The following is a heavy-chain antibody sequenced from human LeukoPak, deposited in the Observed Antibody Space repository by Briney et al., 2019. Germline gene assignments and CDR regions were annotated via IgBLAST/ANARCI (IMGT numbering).Heavy chain of an antibody. CDR2: IKQDGSEK. D-gene: IGHD2-15*01. V-gene: IGHV3-7*05. Sequence: PGGSLRLSCAASGFTFNNYWLSWVRQAPGKGLEWVANIKQDGSEKYYVDSVKGRFTISRDNAKNSLYLQMNSLRAEDTAVYYCAREGSASPAFDYWGQGTLVSVSS. J-gene: IGHJ4*02. CDR3: AREGSASPAFDY. CDR1: GFTFNNYW.